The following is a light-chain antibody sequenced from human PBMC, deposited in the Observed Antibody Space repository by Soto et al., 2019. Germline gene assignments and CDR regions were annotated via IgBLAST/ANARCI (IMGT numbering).Light chain of an antibody. V-gene: IGLV2-14*01. CDR3: SSYTSTSTKV. J-gene: IGLJ1*01. Sequence: QSVLTQPASVSGSPGQSITISFIGTSSDVGGYNYVSWYQQHPGKAPKLMIYEVSNRPSGVSNRFSGSKSGNTASLTISGLQAEDEADYYCSSYTSTSTKVFGTGTKVTVL. CDR1: SSDVGGYNY. CDR2: EVS.